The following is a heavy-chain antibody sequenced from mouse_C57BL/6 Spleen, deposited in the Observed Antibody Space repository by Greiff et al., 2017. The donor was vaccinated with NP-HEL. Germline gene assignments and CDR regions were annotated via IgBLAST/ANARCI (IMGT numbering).Heavy chain of an antibody. CDR1: GYTFTSYW. Sequence: VQLQQPGAELVRPGSSVKLSCKASGYTFTSYWMNWVKQRPIQGLEWIGNIDPSDSDTHYNHKFKDKATLTVDKSSSTAYMQLSSLTSEDSAVYYCARGYGVYFDDWGQGTTLTVSS. CDR3: ARGYGVYFDD. V-gene: IGHV1-52*01. D-gene: IGHD1-1*01. J-gene: IGHJ2*01. CDR2: IDPSDSDT.